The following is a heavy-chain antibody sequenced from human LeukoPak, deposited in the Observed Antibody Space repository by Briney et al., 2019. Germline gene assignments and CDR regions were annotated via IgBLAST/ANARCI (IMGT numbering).Heavy chain of an antibody. CDR2: IFPSGGEI. CDR3: AKVYSGYGETAFDY. J-gene: IGHJ4*02. CDR1: GFTVSSNS. D-gene: IGHD5-12*01. Sequence: GGSLRLSCTVSGFTVSSNSMSWVRQPPGKGLEWVSSIFPSGGEIHYADSVRGRFTISRDNSKNTLYLQMNSLRAEDTAVYYCAKVYSGYGETAFDYWGQGTLVTVSS. V-gene: IGHV3-23*01.